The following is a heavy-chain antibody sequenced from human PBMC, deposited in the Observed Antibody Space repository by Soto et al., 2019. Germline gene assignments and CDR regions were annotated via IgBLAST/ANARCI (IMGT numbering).Heavy chain of an antibody. D-gene: IGHD5-18*01. Sequence: QFQLLQSGAEVRKPGSSVKVSCKALGATFASYTISWVRQAPGQGLEWMGGIIPILGIANYAQKFQGRVTITADKSTSTAYMELSSLRSEDTAVYYCARDGLDTAMVTGYYYGMDVWGQGTTVSVSS. V-gene: IGHV1-69*08. CDR2: IIPILGIA. J-gene: IGHJ6*02. CDR1: GATFASYT. CDR3: ARDGLDTAMVTGYYYGMDV.